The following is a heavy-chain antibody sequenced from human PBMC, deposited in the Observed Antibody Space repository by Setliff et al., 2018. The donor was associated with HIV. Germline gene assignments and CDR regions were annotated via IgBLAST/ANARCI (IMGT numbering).Heavy chain of an antibody. CDR1: GDAISNSRTYY. Sequence: PSETLSLTCQVSGDAISNSRTYYWAWIRQSTGQGLQWIGSIDYSAATWYNPYLKSRVTISVDTSKNQFSLKLSSVTAADTAVYYCARHEGYNDFLTGYFRYKWYDPWGQGTLVTVSS. D-gene: IGHD3-9*01. J-gene: IGHJ5*02. V-gene: IGHV4-39*01. CDR2: IDYSAAT. CDR3: ARHEGYNDFLTGYFRYKWYDP.